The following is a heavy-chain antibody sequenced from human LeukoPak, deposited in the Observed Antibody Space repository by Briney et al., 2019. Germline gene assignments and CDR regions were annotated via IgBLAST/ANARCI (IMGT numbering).Heavy chain of an antibody. D-gene: IGHD2-2*01. J-gene: IGHJ6*02. CDR3: ARSVGYCSSTSCYLRLGGMDV. Sequence: ASVKVSCKASGYTFTSYDIYWLRQAPGQGLEWMGWINPNSGGTNYAQKFQGRVTMTRDTSISTAYMELSRLRSDDTAVYYCARSVGYCSSTSCYLRLGGMDVWGQGTTVTVSS. CDR1: GYTFTSYD. CDR2: INPNSGGT. V-gene: IGHV1-2*02.